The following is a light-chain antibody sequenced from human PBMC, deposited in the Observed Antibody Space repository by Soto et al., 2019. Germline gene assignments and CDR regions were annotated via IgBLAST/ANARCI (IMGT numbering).Light chain of an antibody. CDR1: SGHSSNI. V-gene: IGLV4-60*03. CDR2: VEGSGRY. J-gene: IGLJ3*02. CDR3: ETWDSKSRV. Sequence: QPVLTQSSSASASLGSSVKLTCTLSSGHSSNIIAWHQQQPGKAPRYLMKVEGSGRYNKGSGVSDRFSGSSSGADRHLTVSNLQSEDEADYYCETWDSKSRVFGGGTKLTVL.